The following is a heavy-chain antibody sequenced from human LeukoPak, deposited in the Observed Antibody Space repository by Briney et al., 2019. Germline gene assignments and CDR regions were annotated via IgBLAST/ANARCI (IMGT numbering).Heavy chain of an antibody. J-gene: IGHJ3*02. CDR3: ASSTASRAFDM. CDR1: GFTFSSYS. CDR2: ISSGSSTI. D-gene: IGHD3-3*02. Sequence: PGGSLRFSCAGSGFTFSSYSMNWVRQAPGKGLEWFSYISSGSSTIYYADSVKGRFTISRDNAKNSLYVQMNSLRAEDTAVYYCASSTASRAFDMWGQGTMVTVSS. V-gene: IGHV3-48*01.